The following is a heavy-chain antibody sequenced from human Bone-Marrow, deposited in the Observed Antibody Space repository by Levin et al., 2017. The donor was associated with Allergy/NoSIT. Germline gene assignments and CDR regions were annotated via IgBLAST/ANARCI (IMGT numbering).Heavy chain of an antibody. V-gene: IGHV2-26*01. CDR3: ARIGFKSGWGGNDY. J-gene: IGHJ4*02. D-gene: IGHD6-19*01. Sequence: SGPTLVKPTETLTLTCTVSGFSLSNAGMGVSWIRQPPGKALEWLAHIFSNDEKSYSTSLNTRLTISKDTSKRQVVLTMTNMDPVDTATYYCARIGFKSGWGGNDYWGQGTLVTVSS. CDR2: IFSNDEK. CDR1: GFSLSNAGMG.